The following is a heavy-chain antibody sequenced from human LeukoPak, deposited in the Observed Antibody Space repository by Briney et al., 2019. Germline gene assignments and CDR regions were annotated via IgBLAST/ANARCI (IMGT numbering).Heavy chain of an antibody. J-gene: IGHJ4*02. CDR1: GFTFSSYG. D-gene: IGHD1-26*01. Sequence: GSLRLSCAASGFTFSSYGMHWVRQAPGKGLEWVAVIWYGGSNKYYADSVKGRFTISRDNSKNTLYLQMNSLRAEDTAVYYCAGEFWGFIVGATTGIDYWGQGTLVTVSS. CDR2: IWYGGSNK. V-gene: IGHV3-33*08. CDR3: AGEFWGFIVGATTGIDY.